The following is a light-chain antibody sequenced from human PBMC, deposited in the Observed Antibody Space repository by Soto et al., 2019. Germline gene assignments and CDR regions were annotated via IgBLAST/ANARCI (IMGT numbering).Light chain of an antibody. CDR3: QQGHSAPLT. CDR1: QTISRN. V-gene: IGKV1-39*01. J-gene: IGKJ4*01. Sequence: DIQMTQSPSSLSASVGDRVTITCRASQTISRNLNWYQQKPGKAPDLLIFAASNLQSGVPSRFSGSGSGADFTLTISSLQPEDFGTYYCQQGHSAPLTFGGGTKVEIK. CDR2: AAS.